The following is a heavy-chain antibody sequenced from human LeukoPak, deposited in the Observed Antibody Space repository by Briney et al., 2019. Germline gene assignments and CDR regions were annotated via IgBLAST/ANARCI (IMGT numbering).Heavy chain of an antibody. Sequence: ASVKVSCKASGYTFTSYYMHWVRQAPGQGLEWMGIINPSGGSTSYAQKFQGRVTMTRDMSTSTVYMELSSLRSEDTAVYYCARGPSGAPYYYYYYMDVWGKGTTVTVSS. CDR2: INPSGGST. D-gene: IGHD1-1*01. CDR1: GYTFTSYY. V-gene: IGHV1-46*01. CDR3: ARGPSGAPYYYYYYMDV. J-gene: IGHJ6*03.